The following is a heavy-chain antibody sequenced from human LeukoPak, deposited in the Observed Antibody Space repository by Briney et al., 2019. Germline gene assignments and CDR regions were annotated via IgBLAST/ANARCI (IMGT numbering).Heavy chain of an antibody. Sequence: ASVKVSCKASGYTFTSSGISWVRQAPGQGLEWMGWISAYNGNSNYAQKLQGRVTMTTDTSTSTAYMELRSLRSDDTAVYYCARHSRGYSYGYDWFDPWGQGTLVTVSS. CDR2: ISAYNGNS. V-gene: IGHV1-18*01. CDR1: GYTFTSSG. J-gene: IGHJ5*02. CDR3: ARHSRGYSYGYDWFDP. D-gene: IGHD5-18*01.